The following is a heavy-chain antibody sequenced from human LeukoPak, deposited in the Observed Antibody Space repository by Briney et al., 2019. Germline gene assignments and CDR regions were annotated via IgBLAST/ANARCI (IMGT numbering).Heavy chain of an antibody. Sequence: GGSLRLSCAASGFTFSGYGMHWVRQAPGKGLEWVAVIWYDGSNKYYADSVKGRFTISRDNSKNTLYLQMNSLRAEDTAVYYCARDQRPLKSPLLWFGESGAFDIWGQGTMVTVSS. J-gene: IGHJ3*02. CDR2: IWYDGSNK. CDR1: GFTFSGYG. V-gene: IGHV3-33*01. CDR3: ARDQRPLKSPLLWFGESGAFDI. D-gene: IGHD3-10*01.